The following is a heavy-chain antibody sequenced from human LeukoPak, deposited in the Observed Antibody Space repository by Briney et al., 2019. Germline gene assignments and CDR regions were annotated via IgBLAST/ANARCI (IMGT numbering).Heavy chain of an antibody. CDR2: IYYSGST. J-gene: IGHJ4*02. D-gene: IGHD5-18*01. CDR3: ARARTYSYGRFDY. V-gene: IGHV4-39*07. CDR1: GGSISSSNYY. Sequence: PSETLSLTCTVSGGSISSSNYYWGWIRQPPGKGLEWMGTIYYSGSTYYNPSLESRVTISIDTSKNQFSLKLSSVTAADTAVYYCARARTYSYGRFDYWGQGTLVTVSS.